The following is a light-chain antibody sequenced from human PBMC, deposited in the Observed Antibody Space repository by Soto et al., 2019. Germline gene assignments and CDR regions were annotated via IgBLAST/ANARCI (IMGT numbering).Light chain of an antibody. Sequence: EIVLTQSPATLSLSPGDRATLSCRASQSIGNSLAWYQHKHGQTPRLLIFGASTRASGIPARFSGSGSGKDFALPTTSLEPEDFSVYFCQRGTFGQGSKVEI. V-gene: IGKV3-11*01. CDR3: QRGT. J-gene: IGKJ1*01. CDR1: QSIGNS. CDR2: GAS.